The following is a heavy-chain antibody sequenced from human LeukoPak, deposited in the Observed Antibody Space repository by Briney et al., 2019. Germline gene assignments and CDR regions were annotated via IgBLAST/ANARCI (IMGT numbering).Heavy chain of an antibody. CDR2: IYPGDSGT. CDR1: GYSFTSYW. Sequence: GESLKISCQGSGYSFTSYWIGWVRPMPGKGLEWMGIIYPGDSGTRYSPSFQGQVTISADKSISTAYLQWSSLKASDTAMYYCARLGGTGYGGYYYYMDVWGKGTTVTVSS. CDR3: ARLGGTGYGGYYYYMDV. V-gene: IGHV5-51*01. J-gene: IGHJ6*03. D-gene: IGHD5-12*01.